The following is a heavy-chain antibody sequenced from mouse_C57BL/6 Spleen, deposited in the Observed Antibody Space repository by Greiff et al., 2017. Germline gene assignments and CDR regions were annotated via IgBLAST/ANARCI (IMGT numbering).Heavy chain of an antibody. CDR1: GFTFSSYA. Sequence: EVHLVESGEGLVKPGGSLKLSCAASGFTFSSYAMSWVRQTPEKRLEWVAYISSGGDYIYYADTVKGRFTISRDNARNTLYLQMSSLKSEDTAMYYCTREGMIYYDYDGGYAMDYWGQGTSVTVSS. J-gene: IGHJ4*01. CDR3: TREGMIYYDYDGGYAMDY. CDR2: ISSGGDYI. D-gene: IGHD2-4*01. V-gene: IGHV5-9-1*02.